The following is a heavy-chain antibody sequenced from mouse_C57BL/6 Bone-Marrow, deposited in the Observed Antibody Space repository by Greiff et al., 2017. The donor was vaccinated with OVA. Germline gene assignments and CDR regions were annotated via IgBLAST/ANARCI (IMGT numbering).Heavy chain of an antibody. Sequence: EVKLVESGGGLVKPGGSLKLSCAASGFTFSDYGMHWVRQAPEKGLEWVAYISSGSSTIYYADTVKGRFTISRDNAKNTLFLQMTSLRSEDTAMYYCARGDGYYGENAMDYWGQGTSVTVSS. CDR1: GFTFSDYG. CDR2: ISSGSSTI. J-gene: IGHJ4*01. CDR3: ARGDGYYGENAMDY. D-gene: IGHD2-3*01. V-gene: IGHV5-17*01.